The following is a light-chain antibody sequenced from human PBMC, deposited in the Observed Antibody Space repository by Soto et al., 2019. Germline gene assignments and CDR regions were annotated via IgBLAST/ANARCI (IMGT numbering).Light chain of an antibody. Sequence: NFMLTQPHSVSESPGKTLSISCTRSSGSIANNYVQWYQQRPGSAPTTVIYENNQRLSGVPDRFSGSKSGTSASLAINGLQAEDEAHYYCQSYDNSLSGSWVFGGGTKVTVL. J-gene: IGLJ3*02. CDR3: QSYDNSLSGSWV. CDR2: ENN. V-gene: IGLV6-57*04. CDR1: SGSIANNY.